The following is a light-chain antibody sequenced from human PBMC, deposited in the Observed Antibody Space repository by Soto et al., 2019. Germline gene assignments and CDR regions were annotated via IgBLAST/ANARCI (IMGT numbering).Light chain of an antibody. V-gene: IGLV1-44*01. CDR1: SSNIGSNT. Sequence: QAVVTQPPSASGTPGQRVTISCSGSSSNIGSNTVNWYQQLPGTAPKLLIYGNNQRPSGVPDRFSGSKSGTSASLAISGLQSEDEADYYCAAWDDSLNGYVFGTGTKLTVL. J-gene: IGLJ1*01. CDR3: AAWDDSLNGYV. CDR2: GNN.